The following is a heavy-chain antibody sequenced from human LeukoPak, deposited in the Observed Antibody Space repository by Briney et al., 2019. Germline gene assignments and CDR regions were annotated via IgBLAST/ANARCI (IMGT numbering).Heavy chain of an antibody. V-gene: IGHV4-59*01. J-gene: IGHJ6*02. CDR2: IFYTGST. CDR3: ARGGYHYAMGV. CDR1: GDSISSYY. Sequence: SETLSLTCSVSGDSISSYYWSWIRQPPGKGLEWIGYIFYTGSTDYNPSVRTRVTISLDASKNEVSLKVSSVTAADTAVYYCARGGYHYAMGVWGQGTTVTVSS.